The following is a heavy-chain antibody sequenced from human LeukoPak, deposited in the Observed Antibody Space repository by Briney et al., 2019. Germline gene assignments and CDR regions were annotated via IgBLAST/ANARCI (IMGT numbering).Heavy chain of an antibody. Sequence: GGSLRLSCTASGFIFSTSWMTWVCQAPGKGLEWVANINLDGSEKYYVDSVKGRFTISRDNAKNSLYLQMNSLRAEDTAVYYCARDGSGWELLFYFDYWGQGTLVTVSS. CDR2: INLDGSEK. V-gene: IGHV3-7*03. D-gene: IGHD1-26*01. J-gene: IGHJ4*02. CDR1: GFIFSTSW. CDR3: ARDGSGWELLFYFDY.